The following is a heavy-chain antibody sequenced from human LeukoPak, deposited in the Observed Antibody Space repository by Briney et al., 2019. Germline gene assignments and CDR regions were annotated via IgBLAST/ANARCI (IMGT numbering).Heavy chain of an antibody. V-gene: IGHV3-49*03. CDR2: IRSNAYGGTT. CDR1: GFTFGDYA. CDR3: TRSAFDY. J-gene: IGHJ4*02. D-gene: IGHD2-2*01. Sequence: PGGSLTLSCTTSGFTFGDYAVIWFRQAPGKGLEWVGFIRSNAYGGTTDYAASVKGRFTISRDDSKSIAYLQMNSLKTEDTAVYYCTRSAFDYWGQGTLVTVSS.